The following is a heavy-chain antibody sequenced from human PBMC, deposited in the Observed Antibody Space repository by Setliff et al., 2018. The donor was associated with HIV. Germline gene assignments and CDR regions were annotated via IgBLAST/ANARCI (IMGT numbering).Heavy chain of an antibody. CDR1: GFTFSDAW. Sequence: GGSLRLSCAGSGFTFSDAWMTWVRQAPGKGLEWVGRIKSKTDGGTIDYAAPLKGRFIISRDDSENTLYLQMNSLKTEDTAVYSCNTGGDGYNKWSLLNWGQGTLVTVSS. V-gene: IGHV3-15*01. CDR3: NTGGDGYNKWSLLN. J-gene: IGHJ4*02. D-gene: IGHD5-12*01. CDR2: IKSKTDGGTI.